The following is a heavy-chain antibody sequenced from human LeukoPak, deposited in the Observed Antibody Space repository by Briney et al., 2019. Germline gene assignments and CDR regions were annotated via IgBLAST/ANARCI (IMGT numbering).Heavy chain of an antibody. Sequence: GGSLRLSCAVSGFAFGSEAMSWVRQSPARGLEWVASISPGGGTTYYADYVKGRFTISRDNSKNSLFVQMNSLRAEDTAVYYCGGSAAHYYYMDVWGKGTTVTVSS. CDR2: ISPGGGTT. CDR1: GFAFGSEA. J-gene: IGHJ6*03. CDR3: GGSAAHYYYMDV. D-gene: IGHD2-2*01. V-gene: IGHV3-23*01.